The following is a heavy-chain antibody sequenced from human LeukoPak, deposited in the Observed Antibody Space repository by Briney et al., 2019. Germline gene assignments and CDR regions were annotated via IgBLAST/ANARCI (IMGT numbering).Heavy chain of an antibody. CDR2: IIPILGIA. CDR1: GYTFTSYD. CDR3: ARGDYGDYHLPSLAFDY. V-gene: IGHV1-69*04. D-gene: IGHD4-17*01. J-gene: IGHJ4*02. Sequence: GASVKVSCKASGYTFTSYDINWVRQAPGQGLEWMGRIIPILGIANYAQKFQGRVTITADKSTSTAYMELSSLRSEDTAVYYCARGDYGDYHLPSLAFDYWGQGTLVTVSS.